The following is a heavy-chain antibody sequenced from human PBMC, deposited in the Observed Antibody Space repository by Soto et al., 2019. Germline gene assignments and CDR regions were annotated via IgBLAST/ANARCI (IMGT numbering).Heavy chain of an antibody. Sequence: GGSLRLSCAASGFTFSSYAMSWVRQAPGKGLEWVSAISGSGGSTYYADSVKGRFTISRDNSKNTLYLQMNSLRAEDTAVYYCAKPREGGDYHYYYYMDVWGKGTTVTVSS. CDR2: ISGSGGST. D-gene: IGHD4-17*01. V-gene: IGHV3-23*01. J-gene: IGHJ6*03. CDR1: GFTFSSYA. CDR3: AKPREGGDYHYYYYMDV.